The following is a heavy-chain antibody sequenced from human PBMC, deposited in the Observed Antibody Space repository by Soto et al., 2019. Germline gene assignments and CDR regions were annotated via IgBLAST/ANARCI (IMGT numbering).Heavy chain of an antibody. Sequence: GGSLRLSCAASGFTFSSYLMSWVRQAPEKGLEWVANIKQDGSEEYYVDSVKGRFTISRDNAKNSLYLQMNSLRAEDTAVYYCARDRKSYSSGWDLGYWGQGTLVTVSS. V-gene: IGHV3-7*05. CDR3: ARDRKSYSSGWDLGY. CDR1: GFTFSSYL. CDR2: IKQDGSEE. D-gene: IGHD6-19*01. J-gene: IGHJ4*02.